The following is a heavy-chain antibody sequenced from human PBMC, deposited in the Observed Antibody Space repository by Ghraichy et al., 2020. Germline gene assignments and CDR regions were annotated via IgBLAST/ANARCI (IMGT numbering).Heavy chain of an antibody. D-gene: IGHD3-3*01. J-gene: IGHJ6*03. V-gene: IGHV3-23*01. CDR2: ISGSGGST. CDR1: GFTFSSYA. Sequence: GGSLRLSCAASGFTFSSYAMSWVRQAPGKGLEWVSAISGSGGSTYYADSVKGRFTISRDNSKNTLYLQMNSLRAEDTAVYYCAKYHISDFWSGYSTYYYYYYMDVWGKGTTVTVSS. CDR3: AKYHISDFWSGYSTYYYYYYMDV.